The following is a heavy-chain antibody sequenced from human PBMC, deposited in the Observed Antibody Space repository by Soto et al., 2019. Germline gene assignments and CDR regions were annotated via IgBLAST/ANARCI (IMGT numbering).Heavy chain of an antibody. V-gene: IGHV4-31*03. D-gene: IGHD2-2*01. Sequence: SETLSLTCTVSGGSISSGCYYWSWIRQHPGKGLEWIGYIYYSGSTYYNPSLKSRVTISVDTSKNQFSLKLSSVTAADTAVYYCARDRDCSSTSCASGMDVWGQGTTVTVSS. CDR1: GGSISSGCYY. CDR3: ARDRDCSSTSCASGMDV. J-gene: IGHJ6*02. CDR2: IYYSGST.